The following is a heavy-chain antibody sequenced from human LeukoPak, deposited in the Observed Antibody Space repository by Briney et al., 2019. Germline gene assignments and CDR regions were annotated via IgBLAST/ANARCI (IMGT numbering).Heavy chain of an antibody. J-gene: IGHJ4*02. CDR3: ARGYCTSSSCYNDY. CDR1: GFTFSSYA. D-gene: IGHD2-2*02. Sequence: GGSLRLSCVTSGFTFSSYAFHWVRQAPGKGLEWVATMSFDVNNKYYADSVRGRFTISRDNSKNTLYLQMNSLGAEDTAVYSCARGYCTSSSCYNDYWGQGTLVTVSS. CDR2: MSFDVNNK. V-gene: IGHV3-30*04.